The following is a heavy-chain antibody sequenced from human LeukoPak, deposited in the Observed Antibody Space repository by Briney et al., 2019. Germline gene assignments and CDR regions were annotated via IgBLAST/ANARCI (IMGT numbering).Heavy chain of an antibody. V-gene: IGHV3-23*01. CDR3: AKGEYYYDSSGYPIDY. CDR2: ISGSGGST. D-gene: IGHD3-22*01. Sequence: GGSLRLSCAASEFTFSSYAMSWVRQAPGKGLEWVSAISGSGGSTYYADSVKGRFTISRDNSKNTPYLQMNSLRAGDTAVYYCAKGEYYYDSSGYPIDYWGQGTLVTVSS. J-gene: IGHJ4*02. CDR1: EFTFSSYA.